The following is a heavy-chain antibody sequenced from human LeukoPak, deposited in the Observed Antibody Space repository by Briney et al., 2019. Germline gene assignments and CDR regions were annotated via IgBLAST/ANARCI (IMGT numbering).Heavy chain of an antibody. CDR3: ARRSSGSPPYYFGY. V-gene: IGHV3-7*01. CDR2: IKQDGSEK. CDR1: GFTFSSYW. Sequence: GGSLRLSCAASGFTFSSYWMSWVRQAPGKGLEWVANIKQDGSEKYYVDSVKGRFTISRDNAKNSLYLQMNSLRAEDTAVYYCARRSSGSPPYYFGYWGQGTLVTVSS. D-gene: IGHD1-26*01. J-gene: IGHJ4*02.